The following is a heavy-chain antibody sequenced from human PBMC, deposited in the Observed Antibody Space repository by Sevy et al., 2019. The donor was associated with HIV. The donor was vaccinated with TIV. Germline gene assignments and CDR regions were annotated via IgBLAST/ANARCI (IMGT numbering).Heavy chain of an antibody. V-gene: IGHV3-66*01. J-gene: IGHJ6*02. CDR2: IYSDGRT. CDR3: ARDRYYDASGYYYYYYGMDV. CDR1: GLSVSDNY. D-gene: IGHD3-22*01. Sequence: GGSLRLSCAASGLSVSDNYMTWVRQAPGKGLELVSVIYSDGRTYYADSVKGRFTISRDNSKNTLYLHMNNLRPEDTALYYCARDRYYDASGYYYYYYGMDVWGQGTTVTVSS.